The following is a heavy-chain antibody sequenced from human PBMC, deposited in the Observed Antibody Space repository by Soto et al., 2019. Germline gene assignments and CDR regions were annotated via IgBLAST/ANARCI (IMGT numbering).Heavy chain of an antibody. D-gene: IGHD2-21*02. J-gene: IGHJ4*02. CDR1: GYTFTSYY. Sequence: ASVKVSCKASGYTFTSYYMHWVRQAPGQGLEWMGIINPSGGSTSYAQKFQGRVTMTRDTSTSTVYMELSSLRSEDTAVYYCARDVYCGGDCYARYFDYWGQGTLVTVSS. V-gene: IGHV1-46*01. CDR2: INPSGGST. CDR3: ARDVYCGGDCYARYFDY.